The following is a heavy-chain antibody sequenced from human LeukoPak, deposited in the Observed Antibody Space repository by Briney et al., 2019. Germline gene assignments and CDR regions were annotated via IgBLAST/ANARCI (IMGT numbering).Heavy chain of an antibody. V-gene: IGHV3-48*02. CDR1: GFTFTTYS. CDR3: ATDRGLYSSGWYFFQY. CDR2: ISGSSSTM. J-gene: IGHJ1*01. Sequence: PGGSLRLSCEASGFTFTTYSMNWVRQAPGKGLEWVSYISGSSSTMYYADSVKGRFTISRDNAKKSLYLQMNSLRDEDTAVYYCATDRGLYSSGWYFFQYWGQGTLVTVSS. D-gene: IGHD6-19*01.